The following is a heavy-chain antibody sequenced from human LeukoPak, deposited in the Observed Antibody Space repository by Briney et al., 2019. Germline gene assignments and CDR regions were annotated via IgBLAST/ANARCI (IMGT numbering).Heavy chain of an antibody. CDR3: ATDLVGWRGFDY. CDR1: GYTLTELS. V-gene: IGHV1-24*01. Sequence: VASVKVSCKVSGYTLTELSMHWVRQAPGKGLEWMGGFDPEDDETIYAQKFQGRVTMTEDTSIETAYMELSSLRSEDTAVYYCATDLVGWRGFDYWGQGTLVTVSS. D-gene: IGHD1-26*01. CDR2: FDPEDDET. J-gene: IGHJ4*02.